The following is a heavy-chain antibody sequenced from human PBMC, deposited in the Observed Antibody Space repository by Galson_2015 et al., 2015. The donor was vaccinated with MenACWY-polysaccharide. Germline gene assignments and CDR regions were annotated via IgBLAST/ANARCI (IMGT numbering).Heavy chain of an antibody. D-gene: IGHD1-26*01. CDR3: ARAEKYSGSYYILH. CDR1: GYSISSGYY. CDR2: IYHSGST. V-gene: IGHV4-38-2*01. Sequence: ETLSLTCAVSGYSISSGYYWGWIRQPPGKGLEWIGSIYHSGSTYYNPSLKSRVTISVDTTKNQFSLKLSSVTAADTAVYYCARAEKYSGSYYILHWGQGTLVTVSS. J-gene: IGHJ4*02.